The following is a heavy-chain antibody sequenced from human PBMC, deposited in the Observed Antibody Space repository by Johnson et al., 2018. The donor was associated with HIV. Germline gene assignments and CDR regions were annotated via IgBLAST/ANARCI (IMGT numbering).Heavy chain of an antibody. CDR2: LSSSGSTM. Sequence: QMLLVESGGGLVKPGGSLRLSCAASGFTFSDYYMSWIRQAPGKGLEWVSYLSSSGSTMHYADSVQGRFTLSRDNAKNSLYLQMSSLGAEDTAVYYCARDQRSSGLNDQTDAFDIWGQGTMVTVSS. J-gene: IGHJ3*02. V-gene: IGHV3-11*04. D-gene: IGHD6-19*01. CDR3: ARDQRSSGLNDQTDAFDI. CDR1: GFTFSDYY.